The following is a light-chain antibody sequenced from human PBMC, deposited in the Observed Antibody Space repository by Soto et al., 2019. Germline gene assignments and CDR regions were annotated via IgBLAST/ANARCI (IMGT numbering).Light chain of an antibody. CDR2: GAS. CDR1: QSVSRSY. V-gene: IGKV3-20*01. J-gene: IGKJ1*01. Sequence: EIALTQSPGTLSLSPGERATLSCRASQSVSRSYLAWYQQKRGQAPRLLIYGASSRANGIPDRFSGGGSGTDFTLTISRLEPEDFAVYYCQQYVDSPPTFGQETKVEIK. CDR3: QQYVDSPPT.